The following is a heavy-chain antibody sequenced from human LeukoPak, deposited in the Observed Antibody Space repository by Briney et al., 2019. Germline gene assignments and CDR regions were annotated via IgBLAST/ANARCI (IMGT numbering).Heavy chain of an antibody. CDR1: GFTFGTFW. Sequence: PGGSLRLSCAASGFTFGTFWMHWVRHAPGKGLVWLARINTDGSGTSYADSVKGRFTISRDNAKDTVFLQMNSLRAEDTAVYYCAKVWSTVTPYYFDYWGQGTLVTVSS. D-gene: IGHD4-17*01. V-gene: IGHV3-74*01. CDR3: AKVWSTVTPYYFDY. J-gene: IGHJ4*02. CDR2: INTDGSGT.